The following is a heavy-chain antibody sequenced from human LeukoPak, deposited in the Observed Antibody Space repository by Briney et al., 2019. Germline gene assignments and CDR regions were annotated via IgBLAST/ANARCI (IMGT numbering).Heavy chain of an antibody. CDR1: GFTFNDYT. J-gene: IGHJ6*03. V-gene: IGHV3-30*02. CDR2: IRYDGSNK. CDR3: AKGRGWEASYYMDV. Sequence: GGSLRLSCEASGFTFNDYTMHWVRQGPGRGLEWVAFIRYDGSNKYHTDSVKGRFTISRDNSKNTLYLQMNSLRAEDTAVYYCAKGRGWEASYYMDVWGKGTTVTISS. D-gene: IGHD1-26*01.